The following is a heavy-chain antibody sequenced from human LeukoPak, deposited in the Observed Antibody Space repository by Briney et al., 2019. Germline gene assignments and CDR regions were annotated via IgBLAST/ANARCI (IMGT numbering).Heavy chain of an antibody. CDR2: IYYSGTT. CDR3: AGDEYRGNSLGSL. V-gene: IGHV4-39*07. CDR1: GGSISSSSYY. D-gene: IGHD4-23*01. Sequence: PSETLSLTCTVSGGSISSSSYYWGWIRQPPGKGLEWIGSIYYSGTTYYNPSLKSRVTISVDTSNNKFSLELTSVTAADTTVYYCAGDEYRGNSLGSLWGQGTLVTVSP. J-gene: IGHJ4*02.